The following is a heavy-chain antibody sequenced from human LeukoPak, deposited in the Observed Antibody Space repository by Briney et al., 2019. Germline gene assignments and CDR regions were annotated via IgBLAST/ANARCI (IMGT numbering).Heavy chain of an antibody. CDR1: GGSISSYY. V-gene: IGHV4-59*12. CDR3: SREPYYYDSSGSHGNFDY. J-gene: IGHJ4*02. Sequence: PSETLSLTCTVSGGSISSYYWSWIRQPPGKGLEWIGYIYYSGSTNYNPSLKSRVTISVDTSKNQFSLKLSSVTAADTAVYYCSREPYYYDSSGSHGNFDYWGQGTLVTVSS. D-gene: IGHD3-22*01. CDR2: IYYSGST.